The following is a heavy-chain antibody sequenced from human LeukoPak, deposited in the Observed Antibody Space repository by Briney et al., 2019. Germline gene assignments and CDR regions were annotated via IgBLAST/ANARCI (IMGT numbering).Heavy chain of an antibody. CDR2: ISSDGSDK. V-gene: IGHV3-30*04. CDR3: VRDPPHYESVSGEI. CDR1: GFTFTNYP. J-gene: IGHJ3*02. D-gene: IGHD3-22*01. Sequence: GGSLRLSCAASGFTFTNYPIHWVRQAPGKGLEWVALISSDGSDKYYADSVKGRFTISRDNSKNTLYLLMTSLRREDTAVYYCVRDPPHYESVSGEIWGQGTMVTVSS.